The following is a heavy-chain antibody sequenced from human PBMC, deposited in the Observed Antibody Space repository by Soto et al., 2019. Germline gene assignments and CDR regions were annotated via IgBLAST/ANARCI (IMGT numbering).Heavy chain of an antibody. CDR3: ARAEPRLTYYYDSSGYYQTTVDDY. Sequence: GGSLRLSCAASGFTFSDYYMSWIRQAPGKGLEWVSYISSSSSYTNYADSVKGRFTISRDNAKNSLYLQMNSLRAEDTAVYYCARAEPRLTYYYDSSGYYQTTVDDYWGQGT. V-gene: IGHV3-11*06. D-gene: IGHD3-22*01. CDR1: GFTFSDYY. J-gene: IGHJ4*02. CDR2: ISSSSSYT.